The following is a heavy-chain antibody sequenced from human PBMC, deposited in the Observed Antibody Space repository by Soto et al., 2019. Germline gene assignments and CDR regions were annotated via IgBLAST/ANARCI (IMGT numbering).Heavy chain of an antibody. J-gene: IGHJ5*02. CDR3: ARDNSGYDFWSGYYPNWFDP. V-gene: IGHV4-59*01. Sequence: QVQLQESGPGLVKPSETLSLTCTVSGGSISSYYWSWIRQPPGKGLEWIGYIDYSGSTNYNPSLKSRVTISVDTSKNQFSLKLSSVTAADTAVYYCARDNSGYDFWSGYYPNWFDPWGQGTLVTVSS. CDR1: GGSISSYY. CDR2: IDYSGST. D-gene: IGHD3-3*01.